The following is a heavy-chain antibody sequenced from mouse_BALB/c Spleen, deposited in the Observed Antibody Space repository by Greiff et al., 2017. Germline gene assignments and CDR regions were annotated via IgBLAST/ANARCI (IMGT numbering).Heavy chain of an antibody. V-gene: IGHV1-69*02. CDR3: TRSGEDYDDAIDY. Sequence: QVQLQQPGAELVRPGASVKLSCKASGYTFTSYWIHWVKQRPGQGLEWIGNIYPSDSYTNYNQKFKDKATLTVDKSSSTAYMQLSSPTSEDSAVYYCTRSGEDYDDAIDYWGQGTSVTVSS. CDR2: IYPSDSYT. D-gene: IGHD2-4*01. J-gene: IGHJ4*01. CDR1: GYTFTSYW.